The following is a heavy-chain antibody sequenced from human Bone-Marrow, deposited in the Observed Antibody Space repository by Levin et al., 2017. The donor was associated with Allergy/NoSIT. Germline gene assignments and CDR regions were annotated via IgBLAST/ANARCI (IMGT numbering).Heavy chain of an antibody. CDR2: LSYDGTTE. D-gene: IGHD1-14*01. Sequence: GGSLRLSCVGSGFTFENHGIHWVRQAPGRGLEWLSVLSYDGTTEYLADFVKGRPTMSRDNSKNTVFLHIHSLRPDDTAVYYCARTGVNNRHDFDSWGHGILVTVSS. V-gene: IGHV3-30*03. J-gene: IGHJ4*01. CDR1: GFTFENHG. CDR3: ARTGVNNRHDFDS.